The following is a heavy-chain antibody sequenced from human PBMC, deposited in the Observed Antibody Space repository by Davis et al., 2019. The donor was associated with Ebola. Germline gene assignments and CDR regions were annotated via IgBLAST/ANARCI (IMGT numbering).Heavy chain of an antibody. CDR1: GFTVSSNY. CDR2: ISGSGGNT. V-gene: IGHV3-23*01. CDR3: AKDLGMDYYDSSGYYRPSVDAFDI. D-gene: IGHD3-22*01. J-gene: IGHJ3*02. Sequence: PGGSLRLSCAASGFTVSSNYMSWVRQAPGKGLEWVSGISGSGGNTYYADSVKGRFTISRDNSKNTLYLQMNSLKAEDTAVYYCAKDLGMDYYDSSGYYRPSVDAFDIWGQGTMVTVSS.